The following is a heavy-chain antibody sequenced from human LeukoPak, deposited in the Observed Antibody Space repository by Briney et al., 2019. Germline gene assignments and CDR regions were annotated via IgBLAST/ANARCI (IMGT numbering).Heavy chain of an antibody. Sequence: GGSLGLSCAASGFTFSRYWMSWVRQAPGKGLEWVANIKQDGSEKYYVDSVKGRFTISRDNAKNSLYLQMSSVRAEDTAVYYCARLLVYNSGGEAFDYWGQGTLVTVSS. D-gene: IGHD3-10*01. V-gene: IGHV3-7*01. CDR3: ARLLVYNSGGEAFDY. J-gene: IGHJ4*02. CDR1: GFTFSRYW. CDR2: IKQDGSEK.